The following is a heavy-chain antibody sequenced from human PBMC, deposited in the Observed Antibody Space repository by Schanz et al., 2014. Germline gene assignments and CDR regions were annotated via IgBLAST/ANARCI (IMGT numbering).Heavy chain of an antibody. Sequence: QVQLQESGPGLVKPSETLSLTCSVSGDSITGVSRYWGWIRQPPGKGLEWIASDCISATDYVNESLQRRVSIPIDRSKTQLSLKVPSVTAADTAVYFCARHRDEMATVSSPFDYWGQGILVTVSS. CDR2: DCISATD. D-gene: IGHD2-15*01. J-gene: IGHJ4*02. CDR1: GDSITGVSRY. CDR3: ARHRDEMATVSSPFDY. V-gene: IGHV4-39*01.